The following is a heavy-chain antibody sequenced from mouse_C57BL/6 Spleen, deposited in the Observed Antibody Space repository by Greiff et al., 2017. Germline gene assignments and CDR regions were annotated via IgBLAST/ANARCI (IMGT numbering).Heavy chain of an antibody. CDR2: FYPGSGSI. CDR3: ARHEGLITTVVATGFDY. D-gene: IGHD1-1*01. V-gene: IGHV1-62-2*01. Sequence: QVQLQQSGAELVKPGASVKLSCKASGYTFTAYTIHWVKQRSGQGLEWIGWFYPGSGSIKYNEKFKDKATLTADKSSSTVYMELRRLTSEDSAVYFCARHEGLITTVVATGFDYWGQGTTLTVSS. CDR1: GYTFTAYT. J-gene: IGHJ2*01.